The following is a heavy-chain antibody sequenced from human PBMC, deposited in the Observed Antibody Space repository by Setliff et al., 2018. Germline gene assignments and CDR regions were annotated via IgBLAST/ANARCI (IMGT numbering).Heavy chain of an antibody. CDR3: ARALRSPLGGTAFVPIHFDP. CDR1: GGSISSSSHY. V-gene: IGHV4-39*07. CDR2: VSFFGSA. J-gene: IGHJ5*02. Sequence: SSETLSLTCTVSGGSISSSSHYWGWIRQPPGKGLEWIGSVSFFGSAYHNPSLQSRGAISLDTSRNQFSLELSSVTAADTAVYYCARALRSPLGGTAFVPIHFDPWGQGILVTVSS. D-gene: IGHD3-16*01.